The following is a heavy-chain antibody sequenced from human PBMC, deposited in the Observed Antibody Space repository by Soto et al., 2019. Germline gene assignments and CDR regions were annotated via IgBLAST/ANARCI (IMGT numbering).Heavy chain of an antibody. J-gene: IGHJ4*02. CDR3: ARDAEDFWSGPGEHYFDY. CDR2: ISSSGSTI. D-gene: IGHD3-3*01. V-gene: IGHV3-11*01. CDR1: GFTFSDYY. Sequence: GGSLRLSCAASGFTFSDYYMSWIRQAPGKGLEWVSYISSSGSTIYYADSVKGRFTISRDNAKNSLYLQMNSLRAEDTAVYYCARDAEDFWSGPGEHYFDYWGQGTLVTVSS.